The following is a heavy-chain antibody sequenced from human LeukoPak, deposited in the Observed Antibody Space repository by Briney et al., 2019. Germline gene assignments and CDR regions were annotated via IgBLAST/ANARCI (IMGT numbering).Heavy chain of an antibody. D-gene: IGHD3-3*01. CDR2: IKQDGSEK. V-gene: IGHV3-7*01. Sequence: PGGSLRLSCAASGFTFSSYSMNWVRQAPGKGLEWVANIKQDGSEKYYVDSVKGRFTISRDNAKNSLYLQMNSLRAEDTAVYYCARATRRANVLRFLERLKTYYYYMDVWGKGTTVTVSS. CDR3: ARATRRANVLRFLERLKTYYYYMDV. CDR1: GFTFSSYS. J-gene: IGHJ6*03.